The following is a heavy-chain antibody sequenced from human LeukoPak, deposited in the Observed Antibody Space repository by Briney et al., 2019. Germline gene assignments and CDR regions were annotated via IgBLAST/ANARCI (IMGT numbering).Heavy chain of an antibody. V-gene: IGHV3-30*02. CDR2: IRYDGSSE. J-gene: IGHJ4*02. CDR1: GFTFSTRG. CDR3: ARGPWSSSSDY. Sequence: GGSLRLSCAASGFTFSTRGMHWVRQAPGKGLEWVAFIRYDGSSEYYADSVKGRFTISRDNSKNTLYLQMNSLTPEDTAVYYCARGPWSSSSDYWGQGTLVTVSS. D-gene: IGHD6-13*01.